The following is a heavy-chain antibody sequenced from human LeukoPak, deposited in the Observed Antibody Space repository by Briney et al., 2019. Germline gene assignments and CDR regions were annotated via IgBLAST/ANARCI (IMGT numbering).Heavy chain of an antibody. D-gene: IGHD3-22*01. CDR2: IIPILGIA. J-gene: IGHJ3*02. CDR1: GYTFTSYG. V-gene: IGHV1-69*04. CDR3: ARDGQRVVVITDDAFDI. Sequence: GASVKVSCKASGYTFTSYGISWVRQAPGQGLEWMGRIIPILGIANYAQKFQGRVTITADKSTSTAYMELSSLRSEDTAVYYCARDGQRVVVITDDAFDIWGQGTMVTVSS.